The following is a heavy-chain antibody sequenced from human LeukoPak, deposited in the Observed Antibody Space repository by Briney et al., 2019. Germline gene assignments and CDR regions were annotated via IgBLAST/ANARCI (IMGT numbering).Heavy chain of an antibody. CDR2: IYPGDSDT. J-gene: IGHJ4*02. Sequence: GESLKISCKGSGYSFTSYWIGWVRQMPGKGLEWMGIIYPGDSDTRYSPSFQGQVTISADKSISPAYLQWSSLKASEPAMYYWARKYYYDSRGSPFDYWGKGTLVTVSS. CDR3: ARKYYYDSRGSPFDY. CDR1: GYSFTSYW. V-gene: IGHV5-51*01. D-gene: IGHD3-22*01.